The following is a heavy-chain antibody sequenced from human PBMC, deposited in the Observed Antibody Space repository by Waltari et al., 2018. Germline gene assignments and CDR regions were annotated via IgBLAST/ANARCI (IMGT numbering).Heavy chain of an antibody. CDR1: GLTVSDNY. CDR3: ARDPGTRGSWAFDL. J-gene: IGHJ3*01. D-gene: IGHD1-1*01. CDR2: IYSGGTT. Sequence: EVQLVESGGGSVQPGGSLRLPCDASGLTVSDNYMTWVRQAPGKGLEWVSIIYSGGTTYYADSVKDKFTISRDELKNTLFLQMDSLRAEDTAVYYCARDPGTRGSWAFDLWGQGTTVTVSS. V-gene: IGHV3-66*01.